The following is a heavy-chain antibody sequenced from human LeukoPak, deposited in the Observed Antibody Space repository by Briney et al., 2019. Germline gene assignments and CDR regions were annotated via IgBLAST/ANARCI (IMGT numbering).Heavy chain of an antibody. CDR1: GFTFSSYG. CDR3: ARDKDA. CDR2: IWNDGSNK. V-gene: IGHV3-33*01. Sequence: GGSLRLSCAASGFTFSSYGMHWVRRAPGKGLEWVAVIWNDGSNKYYADSVKGRFTISRDNSKNTVYLQMDSLRAEDTAVYYCARDKDAWGQGTLVTVSS. J-gene: IGHJ5*02.